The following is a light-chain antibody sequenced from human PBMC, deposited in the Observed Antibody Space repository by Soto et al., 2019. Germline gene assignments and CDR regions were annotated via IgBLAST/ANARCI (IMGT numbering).Light chain of an antibody. J-gene: IGLJ7*01. Sequence: SYELTQPPSVSVAPGKTARITCGGNNIGSKSVHWYQQKPGQAPVLVIYYDSDRPSGIPERFSGSNSGNTATLTISRVDAGDEADYYCQVWDSSSDHPAVFGGGTQLTVL. CDR2: YDS. V-gene: IGLV3-21*04. CDR3: QVWDSSSDHPAV. CDR1: NIGSKS.